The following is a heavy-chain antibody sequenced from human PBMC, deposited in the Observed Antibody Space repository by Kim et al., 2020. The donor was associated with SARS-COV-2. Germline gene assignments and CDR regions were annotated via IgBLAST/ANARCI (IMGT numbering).Heavy chain of an antibody. J-gene: IGHJ4*02. CDR2: IYYSGNT. CDR1: GGSLSSSIYY. CDR3: ARRRDTYFDF. V-gene: IGHV4-39*01. D-gene: IGHD5-18*01. Sequence: SENLSLTCTVSGGSLSSSIYYWGWIRQPPGKGLEWIGTIYYSGNTYYNPSLKSRVTISVDTSENQFSLKLSSMTAADTAVYYCARRRDTYFDFWGQGTL.